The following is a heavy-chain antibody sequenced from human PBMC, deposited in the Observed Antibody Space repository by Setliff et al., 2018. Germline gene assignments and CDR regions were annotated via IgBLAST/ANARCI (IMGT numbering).Heavy chain of an antibody. CDR2: IYHSGST. D-gene: IGHD3-3*01. J-gene: IGHJ6*03. V-gene: IGHV4-61*09. CDR3: ARMTGFQYIDV. CDR1: GGSIRSGTYY. Sequence: SETLSLTCNVSGGSIRSGTYYWSWIRQPAERGLEWIGNIYHSGSTYYNPSLKSRVTISLDTSKNQFSLTLTSVTAADTAVYYCARMTGFQYIDVWGKGTTVTVSS.